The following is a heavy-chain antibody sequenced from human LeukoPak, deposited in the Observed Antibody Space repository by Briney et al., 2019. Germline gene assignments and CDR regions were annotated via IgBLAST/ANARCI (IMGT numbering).Heavy chain of an antibody. CDR3: ASQRGYSYGYRAY. Sequence: SETLSLTCTVSGGSISSYYWSWIRQSPGKGLEWIGYIYYSGSTNYNPSLKSRVTISVDTSKNQFSLKLSSVTAADTAVYYCASQRGYSYGYRAYWGQGTLVTVSS. D-gene: IGHD5-18*01. V-gene: IGHV4-59*01. CDR1: GGSISSYY. CDR2: IYYSGST. J-gene: IGHJ4*02.